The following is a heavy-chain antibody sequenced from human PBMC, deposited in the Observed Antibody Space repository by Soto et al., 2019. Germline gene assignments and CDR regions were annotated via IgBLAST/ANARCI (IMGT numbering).Heavy chain of an antibody. J-gene: IGHJ4*02. CDR3: ARVDRKYSSSSPSRY. V-gene: IGHV1-18*01. Sequence: QVQLVQSGAEVKKPGASVKVSCKASGYTFTSYGISWVRQAPGQGLEWMGWISAYNGNTNYAQKLQGRVTMTTDTSTSTAYMELRSPRSDDTAVYYCARVDRKYSSSSPSRYWGQGTLVTVSS. CDR1: GYTFTSYG. D-gene: IGHD6-13*01. CDR2: ISAYNGNT.